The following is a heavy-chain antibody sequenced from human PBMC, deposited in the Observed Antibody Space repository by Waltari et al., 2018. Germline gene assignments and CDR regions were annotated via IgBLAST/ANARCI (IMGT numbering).Heavy chain of an antibody. J-gene: IGHJ6*03. D-gene: IGHD2-15*01. CDR1: GGSFSGYY. V-gene: IGHV4-34*01. Sequence: QVQLQQWGAGLLKPSETLSLTCAVYGGSFSGYYWSWIRQPPGKGLEWIGEINHSGSTNYTPSLKSRVTISVDTSKNQFSLKLSSVTAADTAVYYCARLGVILGGYCSGGSCSTGRYYYYMDVWGKGTTVTVSS. CDR2: INHSGST. CDR3: ARLGVILGGYCSGGSCSTGRYYYYMDV.